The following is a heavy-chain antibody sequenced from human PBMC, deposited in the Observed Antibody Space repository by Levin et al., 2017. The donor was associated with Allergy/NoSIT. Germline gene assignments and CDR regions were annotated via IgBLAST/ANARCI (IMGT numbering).Heavy chain of an antibody. J-gene: IGHJ4*02. CDR2: ISAYNGNT. CDR3: AREGYPRDLHYYGSGSYPPVVDY. CDR1: GYTFTSYG. D-gene: IGHD3-10*01. V-gene: IGHV1-18*01. Sequence: ASVKVSCKASGYTFTSYGISWVRQAPGQGLEWMGWISAYNGNTNYAQKLQGRVTMTTDTSTSTAYMELRSLRSDDTAVYYCAREGYPRDLHYYGSGSYPPVVDYWGQGTLVTVSS.